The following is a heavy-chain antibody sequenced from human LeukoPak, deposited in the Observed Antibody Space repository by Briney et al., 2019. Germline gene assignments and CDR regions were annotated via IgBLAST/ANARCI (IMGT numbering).Heavy chain of an antibody. Sequence: SETLSLTCTVSGGSISSYHWSWIRQPAGKGLEWIGRIYTSGSTNYNPSLKSRVTMSVDTSKNQFSLKLSSVTAADTAVYYCARDLYSSGWAAPWFDPWGQGTLVTVSS. J-gene: IGHJ5*02. D-gene: IGHD6-19*01. CDR1: GGSISSYH. V-gene: IGHV4-4*07. CDR3: ARDLYSSGWAAPWFDP. CDR2: IYTSGST.